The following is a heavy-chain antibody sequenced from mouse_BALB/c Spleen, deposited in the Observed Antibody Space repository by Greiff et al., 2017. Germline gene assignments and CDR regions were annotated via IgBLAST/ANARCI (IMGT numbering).Heavy chain of an antibody. J-gene: IGHJ2*01. Sequence: DVKLQESGPGLVKPSQSLSLTCTVTGYSITSDYAWNWIRQFPGNKLEWMGYISYSGSTSYNPSLKSRISITRDTSKNQFFLQLNSVTTEDTATYDCANGNYLYYFDYWGQGTTLTVSS. D-gene: IGHD2-1*01. CDR3: ANGNYLYYFDY. CDR1: GYSITSDYA. V-gene: IGHV3-2*02. CDR2: ISYSGST.